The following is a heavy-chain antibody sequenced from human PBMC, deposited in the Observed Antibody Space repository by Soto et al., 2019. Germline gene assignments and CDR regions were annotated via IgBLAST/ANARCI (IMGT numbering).Heavy chain of an antibody. D-gene: IGHD3-16*01. CDR2: IYWDDDK. CDR3: AHIPNYYQYDWFDP. V-gene: IGHV2-5*02. Sequence: QITLKESGSTLVKHTQTLTLTCTCSGFSLTTRGVGVGWIRQPPGKALECLALIYWDDDKRYSPSLQSRLSITKDTSKNQVVLTMTNVDPVDTATYYCAHIPNYYQYDWFDPWGQGTLVSVSS. J-gene: IGHJ5*02. CDR1: GFSLTTRGVG.